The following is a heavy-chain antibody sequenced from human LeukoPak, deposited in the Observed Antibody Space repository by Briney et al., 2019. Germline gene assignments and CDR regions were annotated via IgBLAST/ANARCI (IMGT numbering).Heavy chain of an antibody. Sequence: SCKASGYTFTSYYMHWVRQAPGKGLEWVAVISSDGSYKYYADSVKGRFTISRDNSKNTLYLQMNSLIPEDTAVYYCARQYISGQWYFDYWGQGTLVTVSS. CDR3: ARQYISGQWYFDY. CDR1: GYTFTSYY. V-gene: IGHV3-30*04. J-gene: IGHJ4*02. CDR2: ISSDGSYK. D-gene: IGHD5-18*01.